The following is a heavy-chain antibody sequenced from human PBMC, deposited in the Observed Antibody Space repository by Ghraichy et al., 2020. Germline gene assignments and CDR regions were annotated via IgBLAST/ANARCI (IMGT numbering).Heavy chain of an antibody. Sequence: SGPTLVKPTETLTLTCSVSGFSIGTSGVGVAWIRQPPGKALESLGIIYWDDDRRYSSSLKNRLTFTRDTSKNQVVLTMTNMDPVDTATYFCVHTTMVTPLTDWGQGILVTVSS. J-gene: IGHJ4*02. CDR3: VHTTMVTPLTD. D-gene: IGHD3-10*01. V-gene: IGHV2-5*02. CDR1: GFSIGTSGVG. CDR2: IYWDDDR.